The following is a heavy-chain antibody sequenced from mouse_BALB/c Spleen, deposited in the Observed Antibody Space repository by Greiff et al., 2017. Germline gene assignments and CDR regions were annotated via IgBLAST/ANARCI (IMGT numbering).Heavy chain of an antibody. V-gene: IGHV1S135*01. CDR1: GYSFTGYN. CDR3: ARGGNDAMDY. J-gene: IGHJ4*01. CDR2: IDPYNGGT. D-gene: IGHD2-1*01. Sequence: SGPELGKPGASVKISCKASGYSFTGYNMYWVKQSHRKSLEWIGYIDPYNGGTSYNQKSKGKATLTVDKSSSTAYMHLNSLTSEDSAIYYCARGGNDAMDYWGQGTSVTVSS.